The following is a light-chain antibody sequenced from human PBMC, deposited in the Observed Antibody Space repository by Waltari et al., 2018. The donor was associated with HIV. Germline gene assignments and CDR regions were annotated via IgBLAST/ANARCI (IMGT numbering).Light chain of an antibody. CDR1: QSLSSY. J-gene: IGKJ4*01. Sequence: EIVLTQSPPTLSVSPGETATLSCRASQSLSSYLAWYQQKTGQAPRLLIYGASTRATGTPVRFSGGWSGTEFSLTISSLRSEDYALYYCQQFHNWPHTFGGGTKVEIK. V-gene: IGKV3-15*01. CDR2: GAS. CDR3: QQFHNWPHT.